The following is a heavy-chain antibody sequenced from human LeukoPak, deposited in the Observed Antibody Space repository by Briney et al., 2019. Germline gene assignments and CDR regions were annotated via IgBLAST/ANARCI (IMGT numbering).Heavy chain of an antibody. Sequence: PSETLSLTCSVSDGSINSYYWNWIRRPPGKGLEWIGYIYYNGNTNYSPSLKSRVTMSVDTSKNLFSLKVSSVTAADTAVYYCARGRSNYYGMDVWGQGTTVSVSS. D-gene: IGHD1-26*01. CDR2: IYYNGNT. CDR3: ARGRSNYYGMDV. CDR1: DGSINSYY. J-gene: IGHJ6*02. V-gene: IGHV4-59*01.